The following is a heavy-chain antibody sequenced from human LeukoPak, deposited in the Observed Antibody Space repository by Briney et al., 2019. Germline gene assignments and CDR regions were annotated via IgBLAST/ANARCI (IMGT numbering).Heavy chain of an antibody. D-gene: IGHD1-26*01. Sequence: SETLSLTCTVSGGSISSYYWSWIRQPPGKGLEWIGYIYYSGSTNYNPSLKSRVTISVDTSKNQFSLKLSSVTAADPAVYYCAGRSGSYEYWGQGTLVTVSS. V-gene: IGHV4-59*01. CDR1: GGSISSYY. CDR2: IYYSGST. J-gene: IGHJ4*01. CDR3: AGRSGSYEY.